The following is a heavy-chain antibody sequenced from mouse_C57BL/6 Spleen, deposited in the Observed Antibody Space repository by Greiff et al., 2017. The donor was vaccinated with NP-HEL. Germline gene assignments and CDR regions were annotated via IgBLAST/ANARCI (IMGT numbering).Heavy chain of an antibody. D-gene: IGHD2-10*01. CDR2: ISSGSRTI. V-gene: IGHV5-17*01. Sequence: DVMLVESGGGLVKPGGSLKLSCAASGFTFSDYGMHWVRQAPEKGLEWVAYISSGSRTIYYADTVKGRFTISRDNAKNTLFLQRTSLRSEDTAMCYWARGGAYYGNYWFAYWGQGTLVTVSA. CDR3: ARGGAYYGNYWFAY. J-gene: IGHJ3*01. CDR1: GFTFSDYG.